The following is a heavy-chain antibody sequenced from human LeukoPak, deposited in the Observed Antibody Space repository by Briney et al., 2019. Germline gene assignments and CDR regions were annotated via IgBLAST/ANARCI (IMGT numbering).Heavy chain of an antibody. CDR1: GFTFSSYS. CDR2: ISSSGSTI. CDR3: ARSVLWEGAD. J-gene: IGHJ4*02. Sequence: GGSLRLSCAASGFTFSSYSMNWVRQAPGKGLEWVSYISSSGSTIYYADSVKGRFTISRDNAKNSLYLQMNSLRAEDTAVYYCARSVLWEGADWGQGTLVTVSS. V-gene: IGHV3-48*04. D-gene: IGHD1-26*01.